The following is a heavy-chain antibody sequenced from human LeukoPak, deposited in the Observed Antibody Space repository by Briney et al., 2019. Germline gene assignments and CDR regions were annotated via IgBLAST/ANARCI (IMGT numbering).Heavy chain of an antibody. Sequence: SETLSLTCAVYGGSFSGYYWSWIRRPPGKGLEWIGYIYHSGSTNYNPSLKSRVTISVDTSKNEFSLKLTSVTAADTAVYYCAREANYYGSGSYFEGTFDYWGQGSLVTVSS. CDR3: AREANYYGSGSYFEGTFDY. D-gene: IGHD3-10*01. V-gene: IGHV4-59*13. CDR1: GGSFSGYY. CDR2: IYHSGST. J-gene: IGHJ4*02.